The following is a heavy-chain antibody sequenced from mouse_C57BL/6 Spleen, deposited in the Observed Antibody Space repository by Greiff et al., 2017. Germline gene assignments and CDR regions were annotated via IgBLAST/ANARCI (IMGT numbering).Heavy chain of an antibody. CDR2: LYPGSGST. CDR3: ARTGGYPTFFDY. CDR1: GYTFTSYW. Sequence: QVQLQQPGAELVKPGASVKMSCKASGYTFTSYWITWVKQRPGQGLEWIGDLYPGSGSTNYNEKFKSKATLTVDTSSSTAYMQLSSLTSEDSAVYYCARTGGYPTFFDYWGQGTTLTVSS. J-gene: IGHJ2*01. D-gene: IGHD1-1*02. V-gene: IGHV1-55*01.